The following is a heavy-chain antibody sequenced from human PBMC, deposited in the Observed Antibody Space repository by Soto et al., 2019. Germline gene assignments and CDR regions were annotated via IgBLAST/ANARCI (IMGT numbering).Heavy chain of an antibody. J-gene: IGHJ4*02. V-gene: IGHV3-15*07. D-gene: IGHD3-3*01. CDR2: IKSKTDGGTT. CDR3: TTAPVYDLWSGYLSDFDY. Sequence: PGGSLRLSCAASGFTFSNAWMNWVRQAPGKGLEWVGRIKSKTDGGTTDYAAPVKGRFTISRDDSKNTLYLQMNSLKTEDTAVYYCTTAPVYDLWSGYLSDFDYWGQGTLVTVSS. CDR1: GFTFSNAW.